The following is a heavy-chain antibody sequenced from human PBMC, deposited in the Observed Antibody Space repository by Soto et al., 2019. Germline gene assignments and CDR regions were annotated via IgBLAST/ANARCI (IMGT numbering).Heavy chain of an antibody. CDR3: ERGIIVRANSWFEP. Sequence: SETLSLPCTVSGGSISSYYCSWIRQPPGKGLEWIGYIYYSGITNYNPSLKSRVTISVDTSKNQFSLKLSSVTAADTAVDYCERGIIVRANSWFEPSGKVTLV. J-gene: IGHJ5*02. CDR2: IYYSGIT. CDR1: GGSISSYY. V-gene: IGHV4-59*01. D-gene: IGHD1-26*01.